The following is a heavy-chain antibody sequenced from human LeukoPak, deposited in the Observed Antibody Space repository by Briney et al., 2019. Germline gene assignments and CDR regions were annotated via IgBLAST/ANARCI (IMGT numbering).Heavy chain of an antibody. CDR2: IYYSGST. CDR3: ARAPGYCSSTSCYPRRNNWFDP. V-gene: IGHV4-59*08. Sequence: SETLSLTCTVSGGSISSYYWSWIRQPPGKGLEWIGYIYYSGSTNYNPSLKSRVTISVDTSKNQFSLKLSSVTAADTAVYYCARAPGYCSSTSCYPRRNNWFDPWGQGTLVTVSS. D-gene: IGHD2-2*01. J-gene: IGHJ5*02. CDR1: GGSISSYY.